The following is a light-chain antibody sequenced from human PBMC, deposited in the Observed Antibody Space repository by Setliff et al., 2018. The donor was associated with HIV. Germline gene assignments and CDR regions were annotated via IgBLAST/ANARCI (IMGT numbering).Light chain of an antibody. Sequence: QSALTQPPSASGSPGQSVTISRTGTSSDIGRYNYISWYQQHPGKAPKLMIYEVNKRPSGVPDRFSGSKSGNMASLTVSGLQAEDEADYYCTSYTGSNSFALYVFGSGTKVTVL. CDR3: TSYTGSNSFALYV. J-gene: IGLJ1*01. CDR2: EVN. V-gene: IGLV2-8*01. CDR1: SSDIGRYNY.